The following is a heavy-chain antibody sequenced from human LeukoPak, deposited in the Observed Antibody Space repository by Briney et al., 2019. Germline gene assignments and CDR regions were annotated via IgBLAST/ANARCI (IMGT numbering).Heavy chain of an antibody. CDR2: ISSSGSTT. D-gene: IGHD1-1*01. V-gene: IGHV3-48*03. CDR3: VRDHNWAFDY. CDR1: GLPFSIYE. J-gene: IGHJ4*02. Sequence: GGPLKLSCEPPGLPFSIYEMNWVPQAPGKGLEWVSYISSSGSTTHYADSVKGRFTISRDNAKKSLYLQMNSLRAEDTAVYYCVRDHNWAFDYWGQGILVAVSS.